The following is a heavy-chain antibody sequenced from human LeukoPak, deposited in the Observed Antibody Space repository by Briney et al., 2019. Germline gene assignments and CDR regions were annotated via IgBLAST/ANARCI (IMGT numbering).Heavy chain of an antibody. D-gene: IGHD6-6*01. J-gene: IGHJ6*02. CDR1: GFTFSSYA. Sequence: GGSLRLSCAASGFTFSSYAMSWVRQAAGKGLEWVSGISGSGGITYYADSVKGRFTISRDNSKNTMYLQMNSLRAEDTALYYCAILGSSSGYYYTVWTSRAKGPRSPSP. V-gene: IGHV3-23*01. CDR2: ISGSGGIT. CDR3: AILGSSSGYYYTVWTS.